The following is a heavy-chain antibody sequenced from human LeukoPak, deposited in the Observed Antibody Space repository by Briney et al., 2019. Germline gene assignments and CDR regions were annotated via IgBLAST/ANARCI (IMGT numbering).Heavy chain of an antibody. D-gene: IGHD1-26*01. V-gene: IGHV1-46*01. Sequence: ASVKVSCKASGFTFTSYYMHWVRQAPGQGPEWVGVIYPSGDTTIYAQNFQGRVTFISNTSATTAFMELSSLRSEDAAVYYCARDSGSGSNDYWGQGTLVTVSS. J-gene: IGHJ4*02. CDR2: IYPSGDTT. CDR1: GFTFTSYY. CDR3: ARDSGSGSNDY.